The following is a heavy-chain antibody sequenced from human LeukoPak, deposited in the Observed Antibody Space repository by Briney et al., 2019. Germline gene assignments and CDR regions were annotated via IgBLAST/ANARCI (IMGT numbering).Heavy chain of an antibody. CDR3: AREGRWQLLNNWFDP. CDR2: INSDGSST. J-gene: IGHJ5*02. CDR1: RFTFSSYW. V-gene: IGHV3-74*01. D-gene: IGHD2-15*01. Sequence: GGSLRLSCAASRFTFSSYWMHWVRQAPGKGLVWVSHINSDGSSTSYADSVKGRFTISRDNAKNTLYLQMNSLRAEDTAVYYCAREGRWQLLNNWFDPWGQGTLVTVSS.